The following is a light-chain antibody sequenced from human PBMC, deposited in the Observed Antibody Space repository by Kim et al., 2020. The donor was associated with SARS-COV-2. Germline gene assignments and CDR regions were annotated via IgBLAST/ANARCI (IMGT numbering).Light chain of an antibody. V-gene: IGLV6-57*01. CDR1: SGSIASTN. Sequence: NFMLTQPHSVSESPGKTVTISCTRSSGSIASTNVQGYQQRPGTSPTAVIFENNQRHSGVPDRFSGSIDGSSNSASLTISGLKTEDEADYYCQSFDSNIQVFGGGTKLTVL. CDR3: QSFDSNIQV. J-gene: IGLJ3*02. CDR2: ENN.